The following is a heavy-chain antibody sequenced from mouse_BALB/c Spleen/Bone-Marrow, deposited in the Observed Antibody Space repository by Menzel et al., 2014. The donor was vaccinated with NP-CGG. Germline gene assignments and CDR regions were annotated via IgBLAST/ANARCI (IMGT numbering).Heavy chain of an antibody. CDR3: AARLSHLAMDY. CDR2: INPSNGRT. J-gene: IGHJ4*01. V-gene: IGHV1S81*02. CDR1: GYTFTNYW. D-gene: IGHD2-2*01. Sequence: VQLQESGAELVKPGASLKLSCKASGYTFTNYWIHWVKQRPGQGLEWIGEINPSNGRTNYNEEFKTKATLTVDKSSSTAYMQLSSLTSEDSAVNYCAARLSHLAMDYWGQGTSVAVSS.